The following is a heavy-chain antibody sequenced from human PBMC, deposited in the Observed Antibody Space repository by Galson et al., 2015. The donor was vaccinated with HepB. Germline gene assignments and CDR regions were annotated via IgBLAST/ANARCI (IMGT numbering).Heavy chain of an antibody. CDR3: ARAFGYTSSRGLYAMGV. J-gene: IGHJ6*02. V-gene: IGHV3-48*02. CDR2: IGSDGLTI. D-gene: IGHD5-18*01. CDR1: GLSFSTFR. Sequence: SLRLSCAASGLSFSTFRMNWVRQAPGKGLEWVAHIGSDGLTIKYADFVRGRLTISRDIAQKALFLQMNSLRDEDTAVYYCARAFGYTSSRGLYAMGVWGQGTTVTVSS.